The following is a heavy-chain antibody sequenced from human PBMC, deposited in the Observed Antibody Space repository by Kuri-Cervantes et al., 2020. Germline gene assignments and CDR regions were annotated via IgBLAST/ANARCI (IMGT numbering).Heavy chain of an antibody. CDR2: VNAGNGNT. J-gene: IGHJ6*02. D-gene: IGHD3-10*01. CDR3: ATAYGSGSYYNWGDSKYYYYYGMDV. V-gene: IGHV1-3*01. Sequence: ASVKVSCKASGYTFTSYAMHWVRQAPGQRLEWMGWVNAGNGNTKYSQKFQGWVTMTRDTSISTAYMELSRLRSDDTAVYYCATAYGSGSYYNWGDSKYYYYYGMDVWGQGTTVTVSS. CDR1: GYTFTSYA.